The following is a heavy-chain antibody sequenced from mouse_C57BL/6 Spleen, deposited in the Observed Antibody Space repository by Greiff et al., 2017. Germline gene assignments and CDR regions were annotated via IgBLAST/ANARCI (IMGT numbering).Heavy chain of an antibody. J-gene: IGHJ4*01. V-gene: IGHV5-17*01. D-gene: IGHD2-3*01. CDR3: ARIYDGPSMDY. CDR1: GFTFSDYG. Sequence: EVMLVESGGGLVKPGGSLKLSCAASGFTFSDYGMHWVRQAPEKGLEWVAYISSGSSTIYYADTVKGRFTISRDNAKNTLFLQMTSLRSEDTAMYYCARIYDGPSMDYWGQGTSVTVSS. CDR2: ISSGSSTI.